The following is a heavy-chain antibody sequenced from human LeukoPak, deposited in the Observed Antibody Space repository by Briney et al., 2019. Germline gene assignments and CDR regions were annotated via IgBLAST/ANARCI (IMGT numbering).Heavy chain of an antibody. CDR2: IYYSGST. CDR1: GGSISSSSYY. CDR3: ARLLNPARPAHYDFWSGYSYYFDY. D-gene: IGHD3-3*01. Sequence: SETLSLTCTVSGGSISSSSYYWGWIRQPPGKGLEWIGSIYYSGSTYYNPSLKSRVTISVDTSKNQFSLKLSSVTAADTAVYYCARLLNPARPAHYDFWSGYSYYFDYWGQGTLSPSPQ. V-gene: IGHV4-39*01. J-gene: IGHJ4*02.